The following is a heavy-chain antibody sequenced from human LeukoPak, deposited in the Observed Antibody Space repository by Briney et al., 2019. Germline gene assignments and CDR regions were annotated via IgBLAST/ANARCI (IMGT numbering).Heavy chain of an antibody. J-gene: IGHJ6*02. V-gene: IGHV3-30-3*01. CDR3: ARDPAVAMAYYYYYGMDV. D-gene: IGHD6-19*01. CDR2: ISYDGSNK. Sequence: TGGSLRLSCAASGFTFSSYAMHWVRQAPGKGLEWVAVISYDGSNKYYADSVKGRFTISRDNSKNTLYLQMNSLRAEDTAVYYCARDPAVAMAYYYYYGMDVWGQGTTVTVSS. CDR1: GFTFSSYA.